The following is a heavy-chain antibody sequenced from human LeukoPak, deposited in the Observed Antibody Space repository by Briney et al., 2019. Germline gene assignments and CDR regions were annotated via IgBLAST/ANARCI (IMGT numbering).Heavy chain of an antibody. V-gene: IGHV3-23*01. CDR2: NTSGGNT. Sequence: GGSLRLSCAASGFTFSSYAMTWVRQAPGKGLEWVSVNTSGGNTDYADPVKGRFTISRDNSKNTLYLQVNSLRAEDTAVYYCAKGSGWYVWGQGTLVTVSS. CDR1: GFTFSSYA. J-gene: IGHJ4*02. D-gene: IGHD6-19*01. CDR3: AKGSGWYV.